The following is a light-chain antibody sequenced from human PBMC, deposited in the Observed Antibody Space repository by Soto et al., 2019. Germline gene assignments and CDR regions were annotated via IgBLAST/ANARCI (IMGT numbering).Light chain of an antibody. J-gene: IGKJ1*01. CDR3: QQYNSYPWT. V-gene: IGKV1-5*03. Sequence: DIQMTQSPSTLSASVGDRVTITCRASQSISSWLAWYQQKPGKAPTLLIYKASSLESGVPARFSGSGSGTEFTLTISSLQPDDFATYYCQQYNSYPWTFGQGTQVEIK. CDR1: QSISSW. CDR2: KAS.